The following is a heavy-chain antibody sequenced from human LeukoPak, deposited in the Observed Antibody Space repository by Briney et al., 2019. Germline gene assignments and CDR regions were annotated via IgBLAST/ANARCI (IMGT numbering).Heavy chain of an antibody. V-gene: IGHV3-53*01. J-gene: IGHJ6*03. Sequence: QPGGSLRLSCAASGFTVSSNYMSWVRQAPGKGLEWVSVIYSGGSTYYADSVKGRFTISRDNSKNTLYLQMNSLRAEDTAVYYCARDIRVTTGYYKDVWGKGTTVTVSS. CDR3: ARDIRVTTGYYKDV. CDR2: IYSGGST. CDR1: GFTVSSNY. D-gene: IGHD4-17*01.